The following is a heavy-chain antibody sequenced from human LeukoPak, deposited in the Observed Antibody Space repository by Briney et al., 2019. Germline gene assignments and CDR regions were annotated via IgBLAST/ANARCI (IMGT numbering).Heavy chain of an antibody. V-gene: IGHV3-23*01. J-gene: IGHJ4*02. CDR3: AKSRRYGDPTDIDY. CDR1: GFTFNNYA. D-gene: IGHD4-17*01. CDR2: ISGSGGST. Sequence: PGGSLRLSCAASGFTFNNYAMSWVRQAPGKGLEWVSAISGSGGSTYYADSVKGRFTISRDISKNTLYLQMNSLRAEDTAVYYCAKSRRYGDPTDIDYWGQGTLVTVSS.